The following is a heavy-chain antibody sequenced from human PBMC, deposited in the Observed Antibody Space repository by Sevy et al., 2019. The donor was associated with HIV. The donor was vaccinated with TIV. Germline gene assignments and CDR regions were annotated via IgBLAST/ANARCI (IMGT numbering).Heavy chain of an antibody. CDR2: IRFDGTTK. J-gene: IGHJ6*02. CDR1: GFTFSTYG. CDR3: EKSPHPAVTTSYGIDV. V-gene: IGHV3-30*02. Sequence: GGSLRLSCAASGFTFSTYGMHWVRQAPGKGLDWVTFIRFDGTTKYYAESVRGRFTISRDKSKKTLYLQMNSLRVEDTAVYYCEKSPHPAVTTSYGIDVWGQGTTVTVSS. D-gene: IGHD4-17*01.